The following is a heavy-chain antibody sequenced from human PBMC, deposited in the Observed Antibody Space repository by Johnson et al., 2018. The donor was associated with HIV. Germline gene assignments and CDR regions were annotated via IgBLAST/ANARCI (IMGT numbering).Heavy chain of an antibody. CDR3: AKDTGGNSGSDAFDI. V-gene: IGHV3-30*18. CDR2: ILYDGSNK. CDR1: GFTFSNYG. J-gene: IGHJ3*02. Sequence: QVQVVESGGGGVQPGRSLRLSCAASGFTFSNYGMHWVRQAPGKGLEWVAVILYDGSNKYYADYVKGRFTISRDNSKNTLYLQMNSLRAEDTAVYYCAKDTGGNSGSDAFDIWGQGTMVTVSS. D-gene: IGHD4-23*01.